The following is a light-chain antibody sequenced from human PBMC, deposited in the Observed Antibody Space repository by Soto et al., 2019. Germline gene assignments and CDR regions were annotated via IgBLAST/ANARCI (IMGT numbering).Light chain of an antibody. Sequence: EIVMTQSPATLSVSPGVRATLSCRASQSVSSNLAWYQQKPGQAPRLLIYGASTRATGIPARFSGSGSGTEFTITISSLQSEDFAVYYCQQYNNWPYTFGQGTKLEIK. J-gene: IGKJ2*01. CDR3: QQYNNWPYT. CDR1: QSVSSN. V-gene: IGKV3-15*01. CDR2: GAS.